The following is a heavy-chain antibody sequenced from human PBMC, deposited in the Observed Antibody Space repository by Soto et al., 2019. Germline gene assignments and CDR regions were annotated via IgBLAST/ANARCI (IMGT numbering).Heavy chain of an antibody. V-gene: IGHV1-69*13. CDR3: ARELTVSSSWHDNWFDP. CDR1: GGTFSSYA. Sequence: GASVKVSCKASGGTFSSYAISWVRQAPGQGLEWMGGIIPIFGTANYAQKFQGRVTITADESTSTAYMELSSLRSEDTAVYYCARELTVSSSWHDNWFDPWGQGTLVTVSS. J-gene: IGHJ5*02. D-gene: IGHD6-13*01. CDR2: IIPIFGTA.